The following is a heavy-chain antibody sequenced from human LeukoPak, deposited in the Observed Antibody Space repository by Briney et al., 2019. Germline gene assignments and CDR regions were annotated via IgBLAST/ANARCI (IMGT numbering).Heavy chain of an antibody. J-gene: IGHJ4*02. D-gene: IGHD1-26*01. CDR3: ATDTRFDSGMDY. CDR2: FDPEDGET. Sequence: ASVKVSCKVSGYTLTELSMHWVRQAPGKGLEWMGGFDPEDGETIYAQKFQARVTMTEDTSTDTAYMELSSLRSEDTAVYYCATDTRFDSGMDYWGQGTLVTVSS. CDR1: GYTLTELS. V-gene: IGHV1-24*01.